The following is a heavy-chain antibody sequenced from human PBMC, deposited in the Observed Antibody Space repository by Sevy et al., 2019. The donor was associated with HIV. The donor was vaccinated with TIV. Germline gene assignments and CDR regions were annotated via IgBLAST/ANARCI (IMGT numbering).Heavy chain of an antibody. Sequence: GGSLRLSCAASGFTFDDYAMHWVRQAPGKGLEWVSGISWNSGSIGYADSVKGRFTISRDNAKNSLYLQMNSLRAEDTALYYCAKGVSPQSGYFDLWGRGTLVTVSS. CDR2: ISWNSGSI. J-gene: IGHJ2*01. V-gene: IGHV3-9*01. CDR3: AKGVSPQSGYFDL. CDR1: GFTFDDYA.